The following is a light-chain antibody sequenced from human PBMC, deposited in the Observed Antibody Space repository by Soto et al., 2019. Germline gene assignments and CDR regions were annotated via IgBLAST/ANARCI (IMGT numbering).Light chain of an antibody. CDR1: QTISSW. Sequence: DIQMTQSPSTLSGYVGDRVTITCRASQTISSWLAWYQQKPGKAPKLLIYKASTLKSGVPSRFSGSGSGTEFTLTINSLQSEDFAVYYCQQYNNWPRTFGQGSKVDIK. CDR3: QQYNNWPRT. V-gene: IGKV1-5*03. CDR2: KAS. J-gene: IGKJ1*01.